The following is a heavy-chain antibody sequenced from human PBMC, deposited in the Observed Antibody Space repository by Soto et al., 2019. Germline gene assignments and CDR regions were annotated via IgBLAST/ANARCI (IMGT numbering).Heavy chain of an antibody. CDR2: ISYDGSKK. Sequence: GGSLRFSCAASGLTFSSYGMHWVRQAPGKGLEWVALISYDGSKKYYADSVKGRFTISRDNSKNTVYLQMDSLRPEDTAVYHCAKVGGSYYYFDYWGHGTLVTVSS. J-gene: IGHJ4*01. V-gene: IGHV3-30*18. CDR1: GLTFSSYG. CDR3: AKVGGSYYYFDY. D-gene: IGHD1-26*01.